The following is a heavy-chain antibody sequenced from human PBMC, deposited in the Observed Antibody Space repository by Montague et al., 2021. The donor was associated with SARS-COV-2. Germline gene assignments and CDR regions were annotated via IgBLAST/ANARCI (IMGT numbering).Heavy chain of an antibody. CDR2: VYYSGAT. CDR3: AREKRHYCSSTSCYDNYYYYYGMDV. Sequence: SETLSLTCNVSGDSIYKSYFYWGWIRQPPGKGLEWIGNVYYSGATHYNAALKSRLTISVDTSKNQFSLKLSSVTAADTAVYYCAREKRHYCSSTSCYDNYYYYYGMDVWGQGTTVTVSS. J-gene: IGHJ6*02. CDR1: GDSIYKSYFY. D-gene: IGHD2-2*01. V-gene: IGHV4-39*07.